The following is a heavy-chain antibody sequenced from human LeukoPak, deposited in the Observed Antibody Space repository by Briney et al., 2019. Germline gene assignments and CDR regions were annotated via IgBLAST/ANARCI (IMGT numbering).Heavy chain of an antibody. D-gene: IGHD3-9*01. CDR3: AREATHDDRGFDY. CDR2: IYYSGST. V-gene: IGHV4-39*02. J-gene: IGHJ4*02. CDR1: GGSISDSSYY. Sequence: PSETLSLTCTVSGGSISDSSYYWDWIRQPPGKGLEWIGSIYYSGSTYYTPSLKSRLTISVDTSKNQFSLKLSSVTAADTAAYYCAREATHDDRGFDYWGQGTLVTVSS.